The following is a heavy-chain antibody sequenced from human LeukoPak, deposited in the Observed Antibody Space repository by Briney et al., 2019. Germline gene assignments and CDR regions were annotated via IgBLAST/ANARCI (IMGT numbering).Heavy chain of an antibody. V-gene: IGHV3-30*02. J-gene: IGHJ4*02. CDR3: AKDQGSSWFYYFDY. CDR2: IRYDGSNK. D-gene: IGHD6-13*01. CDR1: GFTFSSYG. Sequence: GGSLRLSCAASGFTFSSYGMHWVRQAPGKGLEWAAFIRYDGSNKYYADSVKGRFTISRDNSKNTLYLQMNSLRAEDTAVYYCAKDQGSSWFYYFDYWGQGTLVTVSS.